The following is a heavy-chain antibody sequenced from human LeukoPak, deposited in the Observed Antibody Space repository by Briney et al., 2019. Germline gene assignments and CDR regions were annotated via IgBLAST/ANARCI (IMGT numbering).Heavy chain of an antibody. D-gene: IGHD3-10*01. CDR1: GVSISSYY. J-gene: IGHJ4*02. CDR3: ARQSDYGSGSYSY. Sequence: SETLSLTCTVSGVSISSYYWSWIRQPPGKGLEWIGYIYYSGSTNYNPSLKSRVTISVDTSKNQFSLKLSSVTAADTAVYYCARQSDYGSGSYSYWGQGTLVTVSS. V-gene: IGHV4-59*08. CDR2: IYYSGST.